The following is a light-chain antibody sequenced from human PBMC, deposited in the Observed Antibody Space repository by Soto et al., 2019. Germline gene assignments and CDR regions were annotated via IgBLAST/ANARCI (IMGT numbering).Light chain of an antibody. CDR2: DAS. CDR3: QQRSNWPIT. J-gene: IGKJ5*01. CDR1: QSVSSY. V-gene: IGKV3-11*01. Sequence: EIFLTQSPATLSLTPWERATLSCRASQSVSSYLSWYQQKPGQAPGLLIYDASNRATGIPARFSGSGSGTDFTLTISSLEPEDFAVYYCQQRSNWPITFGQGTRLEIK.